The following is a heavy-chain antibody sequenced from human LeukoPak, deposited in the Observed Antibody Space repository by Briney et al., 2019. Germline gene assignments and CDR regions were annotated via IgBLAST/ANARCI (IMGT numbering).Heavy chain of an antibody. CDR1: GFTFRNYY. V-gene: IGHV3-74*01. J-gene: IGHJ4*02. CDR3: ARSSNGVFIQ. Sequence: PGGALRLSCVASGFTFRNYYMHWVRQVPGKGLVWGSRISGDGSSIFYAGSVKGRFTIYRDNAKNSLYVQMNSLRADDSAVYYCARSSNGVFIQWGQGTLVTVSS. CDR2: ISGDGSSI. D-gene: IGHD2-8*01.